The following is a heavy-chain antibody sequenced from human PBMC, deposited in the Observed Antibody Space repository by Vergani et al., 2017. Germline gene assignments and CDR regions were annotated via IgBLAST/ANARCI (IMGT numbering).Heavy chain of an antibody. CDR3: ASAYGDYTPHFDY. Sequence: QVQLQESGPGLVKPSETLSLTCTVSGGSISSYYWSWIRQPPGKGLEWIGYIYYSGSTNYNPSLKSRVTISVDTSKNQFSLKLSSVTAADTAVYYCASAYGDYTPHFDYWGQGTLVIVSS. J-gene: IGHJ4*02. CDR2: IYYSGST. D-gene: IGHD4-17*01. CDR1: GGSISSYY. V-gene: IGHV4-59*01.